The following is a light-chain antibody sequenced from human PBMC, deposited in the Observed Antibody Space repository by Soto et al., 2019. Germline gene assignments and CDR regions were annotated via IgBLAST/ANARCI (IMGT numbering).Light chain of an antibody. CDR2: DAS. J-gene: IGKJ1*01. Sequence: IQMNNSPSTLPAAVGDRVSRTSRASQSISSWLAWYQQKPGKAPKLLIYDASSLESGVPSRFSGSGSATEFTLSIRSMPPDAFATYYCQPYNNYWKCGQGTKVDIK. V-gene: IGKV1-5*01. CDR3: QPYNNYWK. CDR1: QSISSW.